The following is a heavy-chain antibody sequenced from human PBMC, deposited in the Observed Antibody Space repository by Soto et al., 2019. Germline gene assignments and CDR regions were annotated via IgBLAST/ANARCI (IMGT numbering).Heavy chain of an antibody. CDR2: IIPVFPPS. Sequence: SVKVPCKASGVTFSCDAISWVRQVPVQGLVWMGRIIPVFPPSDYAQKFQGRVTVTAEICTSTLYMELIGLTSDDTAVYYCARGRVTRWSQDPVPADWFDPWGQGRPVTVSS. J-gene: IGHJ5*02. D-gene: IGHD1-26*01. V-gene: IGHV1-69*06. CDR1: GVTFSCDA. CDR3: ARGRVTRWSQDPVPADWFDP.